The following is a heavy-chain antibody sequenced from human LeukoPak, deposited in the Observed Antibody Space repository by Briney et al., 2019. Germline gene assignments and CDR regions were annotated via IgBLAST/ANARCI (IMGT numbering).Heavy chain of an antibody. J-gene: IGHJ4*02. CDR1: GYTFTSYY. Sequence: ASVKVSCKASGYTFTSYYMHWVRQAPGQGLEWMGIINPSGGSTSYAQKFQGRVTMTRDTSTGTVYMELSSLRSEDTAVYYCARDFWSSGYYSYFDYWGQGTLVTVSS. CDR3: ARDFWSSGYYSYFDY. D-gene: IGHD3-22*01. V-gene: IGHV1-46*01. CDR2: INPSGGST.